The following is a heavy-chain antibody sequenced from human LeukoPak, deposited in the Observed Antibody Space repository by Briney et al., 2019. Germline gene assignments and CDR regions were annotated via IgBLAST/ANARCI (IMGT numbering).Heavy chain of an antibody. CDR1: GYTFTGYY. D-gene: IGHD2-2*01. CDR2: INPNSGGT. J-gene: IGHJ5*02. CDR3: ARSAIRVSWFDP. Sequence: ASVKVSCKASGYTFTGYYMHWVRQAPGQGLEWMGWINPNSGGTNYAQKFQGRVTMTRDTSISTAYMELSRLRSEDTAVYYCARSAIRVSWFDPWGQGTLVTVSS. V-gene: IGHV1-2*02.